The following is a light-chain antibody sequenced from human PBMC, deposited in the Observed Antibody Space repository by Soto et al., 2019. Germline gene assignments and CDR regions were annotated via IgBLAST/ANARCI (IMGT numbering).Light chain of an antibody. CDR3: LQDYNYPYT. CDR1: QGIRND. V-gene: IGKV1-6*01. J-gene: IGKJ5*01. CDR2: AAC. Sequence: AIQMTQSPSSLSASVGDRVTITCRASQGIRNDLGWYQQKPGKVRKLLIFAACTLQSGVTSRFSGSGSGKDFTLTIRSLQPEDFATYYCLQDYNYPYTFGQGTRLEIK.